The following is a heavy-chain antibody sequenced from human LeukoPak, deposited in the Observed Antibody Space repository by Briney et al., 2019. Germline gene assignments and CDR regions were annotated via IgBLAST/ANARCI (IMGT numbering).Heavy chain of an antibody. CDR1: GGSISSSNW. CDR2: IYHSGST. D-gene: IGHD1-26*01. CDR3: ARAQKLWEIHYNYGMDV. V-gene: IGHV4-4*02. J-gene: IGHJ6*02. Sequence: SETLSLTCAVSGGSISSSNWWSWVRQPPGKGLEWIGEIYHSGSTNYNPSLKSRVTISVDKSKNQFSLKLSSVTAADTAVYYCARAQKLWEIHYNYGMDVWGQGTTVTVSS.